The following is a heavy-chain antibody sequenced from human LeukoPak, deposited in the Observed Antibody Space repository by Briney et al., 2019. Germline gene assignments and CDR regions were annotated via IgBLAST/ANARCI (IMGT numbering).Heavy chain of an antibody. Sequence: SVKVSCKASGGTFSSYAISWVRQAPGQGLEWMGRIIPILGIANYAQKFQGRVTITADKSTSTAYMELSSLRSEDTAVYYCAREDYYGSGSFSYYLDYWGQGTLVTVSS. D-gene: IGHD3-10*01. J-gene: IGHJ4*02. CDR2: IIPILGIA. CDR1: GGTFSSYA. CDR3: AREDYYGSGSFSYYLDY. V-gene: IGHV1-69*04.